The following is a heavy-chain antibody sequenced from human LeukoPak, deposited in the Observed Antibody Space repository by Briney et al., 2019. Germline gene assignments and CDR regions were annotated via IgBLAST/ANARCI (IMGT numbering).Heavy chain of an antibody. CDR2: IYYSGST. D-gene: IGHD3-10*01. J-gene: IGHJ6*03. V-gene: IGHV4-59*01. CDR3: ARTTTVRGTYYMDV. CDR1: GGSISSYY. Sequence: SETLSLTCTVSGGSISSYYWSWIRQPPGKGLEWIGYIYYSGSTNYNPSLKSRVTISVDTSKNQFSLKLSSVTAADTAVYYCARTTTVRGTYYMDVWGKGTTVTVSS.